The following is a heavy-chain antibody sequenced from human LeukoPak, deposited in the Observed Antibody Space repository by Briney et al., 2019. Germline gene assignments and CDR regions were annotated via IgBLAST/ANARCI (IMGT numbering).Heavy chain of an antibody. CDR2: MHPNSGNT. CDR3: ARVNTYYFGSGISRAFHM. V-gene: IGHV1-8*01. J-gene: IGHJ3*02. Sequence: GASVKVSCKASGYTFTNYDINWVRQATGQGLEWMGWMHPNSGNTGYAQKFQGRVTMTRNTSTSTAYMEVSSLRSEDTAVYYCARVNTYYFGSGISRAFHMWGQGTTVTVSS. D-gene: IGHD3-10*01. CDR1: GYTFTNYD.